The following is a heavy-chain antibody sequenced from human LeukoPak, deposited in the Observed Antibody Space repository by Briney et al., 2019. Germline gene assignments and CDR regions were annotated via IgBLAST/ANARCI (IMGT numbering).Heavy chain of an antibody. CDR1: GGSVTNGYN. V-gene: IGHV4-31*03. J-gene: IGHJ4*02. D-gene: IGHD6-13*01. CDR2: IYYTGST. CDR3: AKIDRYGSSWWYFDN. Sequence: SETLSLTCTVSGGSVTNGYNWSWIRQLPGKGLEWLGYIYYTGSTYYNPSLESRLTISVDTSKNQFSLKLNSVTAADTAVYYCAKIDRYGSSWWYFDNWGQGTLVTVSS.